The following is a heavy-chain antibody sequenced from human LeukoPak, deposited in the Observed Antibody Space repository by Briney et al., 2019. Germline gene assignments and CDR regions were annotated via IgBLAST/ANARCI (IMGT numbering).Heavy chain of an antibody. D-gene: IGHD6-19*01. CDR2: ISGSAGTT. Sequence: PGGSLRLSCAASGLTFSTYAMSWVRQAPGKGLEWVSAISGSAGTTHYADSVKGRFTISRDNSKNTLYLQMNSLKVEDTAVYYCAKTQYIAVAYFDCWGQGTLVTVSS. J-gene: IGHJ4*02. V-gene: IGHV3-23*01. CDR3: AKTQYIAVAYFDC. CDR1: GLTFSTYA.